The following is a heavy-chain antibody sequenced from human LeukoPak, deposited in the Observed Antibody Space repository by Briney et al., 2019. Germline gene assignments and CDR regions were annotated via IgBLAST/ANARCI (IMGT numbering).Heavy chain of an antibody. CDR2: IYYSGST. J-gene: IGHJ4*02. CDR1: GGSISSSSYY. CDR3: ARRQYSSSWTFDY. Sequence: SSETLSLTCTVSGGSISSSSYYWVWIRQPPGKGPEWIGSIYYSGSTYYNPSLKSRVTISVDTSRNQFSLKLSSVTAADTAVYYCARRQYSSSWTFDYWGQGTLVTVSS. D-gene: IGHD6-13*01. V-gene: IGHV4-39*01.